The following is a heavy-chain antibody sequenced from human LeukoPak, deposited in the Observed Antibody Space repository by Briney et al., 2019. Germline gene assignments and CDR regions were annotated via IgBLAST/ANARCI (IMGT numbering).Heavy chain of an antibody. Sequence: PSETLSLTCTVSGGSISNSYWSWIRQPAGKGLEWIGRIYTTGSTNYNPSLKSRVTMSVDTPKNQFSLKLNSVTAADTAVYYCAREATYFYDSKADFDIWGQGTMVTVSS. CDR3: AREATYFYDSKADFDI. D-gene: IGHD3-22*01. J-gene: IGHJ3*02. CDR2: IYTTGST. CDR1: GGSISNSY. V-gene: IGHV4-4*07.